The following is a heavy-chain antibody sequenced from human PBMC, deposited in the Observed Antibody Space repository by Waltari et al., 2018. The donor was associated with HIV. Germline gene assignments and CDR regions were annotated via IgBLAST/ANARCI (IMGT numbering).Heavy chain of an antibody. CDR3: ARDPGGMSSSWSPFVDY. D-gene: IGHD6-13*01. Sequence: QVQLVESGGGVVQPGRSLRLSCAASGFTFSRYAMHWVRQAPGKGLEWVAVISYDGSNKYYADSVKGRFTISRDNSKNTLYLQMNSLRPEDTAVYYCARDPGGMSSSWSPFVDYWGQGTLVTVSS. V-gene: IGHV3-30*01. J-gene: IGHJ4*02. CDR2: ISYDGSNK. CDR1: GFTFSRYA.